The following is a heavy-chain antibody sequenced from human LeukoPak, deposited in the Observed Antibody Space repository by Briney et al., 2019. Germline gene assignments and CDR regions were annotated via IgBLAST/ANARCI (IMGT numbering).Heavy chain of an antibody. CDR3: ARGSDFVWGSYRPYFDY. J-gene: IGHJ4*02. Sequence: GRSLRLSCAASGFTFSSYVMHWVRQAPGKGLEWVAVISYDGSNKYYADSVKGRFTISRDNAKNSLYPQMNSLRAEDTAVYYCARGSDFVWGSYRPYFDYWGQGTLVTVSS. CDR2: ISYDGSNK. D-gene: IGHD3-16*02. CDR1: GFTFSSYV. V-gene: IGHV3-30*03.